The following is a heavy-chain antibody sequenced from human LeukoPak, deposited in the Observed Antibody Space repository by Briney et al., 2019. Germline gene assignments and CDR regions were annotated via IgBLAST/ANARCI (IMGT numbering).Heavy chain of an antibody. V-gene: IGHV3-21*01. CDR2: ISSSSSYI. J-gene: IGHJ4*02. Sequence: PGGSLRLSCAASGFTFSSYSMNWVRQAPGKGLEWVSSISSSSSYIYYADSVKGRFTISRDNAKNSLYLQMSSLRAEDTAVYYCARVPPYDSSGYPIDYWGQGTLVTVSS. D-gene: IGHD3-22*01. CDR1: GFTFSSYS. CDR3: ARVPPYDSSGYPIDY.